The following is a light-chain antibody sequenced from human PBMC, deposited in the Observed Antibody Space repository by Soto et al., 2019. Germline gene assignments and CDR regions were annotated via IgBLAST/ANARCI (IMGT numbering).Light chain of an antibody. Sequence: QSVLTHSASASPSPRQSVTISCTGTSSDIGGYNSVSWYQQHPGKAPKVMIYDVTKRPSGVPDRFSGSKSGNTASLTVSALQAEDEADYYCSSFTDGNNLVFGTGTKVTVL. CDR2: DVT. CDR1: SSDIGGYNS. V-gene: IGLV2-8*01. J-gene: IGLJ1*01. CDR3: SSFTDGNNLV.